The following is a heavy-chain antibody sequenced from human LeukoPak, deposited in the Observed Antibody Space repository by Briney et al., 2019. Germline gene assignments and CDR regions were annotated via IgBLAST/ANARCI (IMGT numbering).Heavy chain of an antibody. CDR2: ITAFTRNT. CDR1: GYPFYSYG. J-gene: IGHJ4*02. CDR3: ARGGSYRSESIDY. V-gene: IGHV1-18*01. D-gene: IGHD3-16*02. Sequence: ASVSVSCKASGYPFYSYGMTWGGQAPGQGLEGRVCITAFTRNTNYSQTFQARLPMTTDAVSSTAYVELRRLRLDDTAIIYCARGGSYRSESIDYWGQGTLVTVSS.